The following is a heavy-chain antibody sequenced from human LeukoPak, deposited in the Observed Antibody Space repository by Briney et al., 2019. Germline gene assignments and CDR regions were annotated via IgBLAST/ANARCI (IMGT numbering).Heavy chain of an antibody. J-gene: IGHJ4*02. D-gene: IGHD4-17*01. CDR3: ARHDYGSFDY. V-gene: IGHV4-39*07. CDR2: IYYSGST. CDR1: GGSISSSSYY. Sequence: SETLSLTCTVSGGSISSSSYYWGWIRQPPGKGLEWIGSIYYSGSTNYNPSLKSRVTISVDTSKNQFSLKLSSVTAADTAVYYCARHDYGSFDYWGQGTLVTVSS.